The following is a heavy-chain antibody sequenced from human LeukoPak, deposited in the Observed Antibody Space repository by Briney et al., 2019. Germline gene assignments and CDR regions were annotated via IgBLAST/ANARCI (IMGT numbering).Heavy chain of an antibody. CDR1: GGSFSGYY. V-gene: IGHV4-34*01. J-gene: IGHJ5*02. CDR2: INHSGST. Sequence: SETLSLTCAVYGGSFSGYYWSWIRQPPGKGLEWIGEINHSGSTNYNPSLKSRVTISVDTSKNQFSLKLSSVPAADTAVYYCARGGGGSGSRGRTRNWFDPWGQGTLVTVSS. CDR3: ARGGGGSGSRGRTRNWFDP. D-gene: IGHD3-10*01.